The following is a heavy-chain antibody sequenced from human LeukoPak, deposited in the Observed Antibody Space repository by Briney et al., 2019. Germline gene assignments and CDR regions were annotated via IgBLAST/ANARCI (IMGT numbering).Heavy chain of an antibody. CDR3: VRDSGSGWYDY. J-gene: IGHJ4*02. V-gene: IGHV4-4*07. Sequence: SETLSLTCTVSAGSISGYYWNWLPQPAGKGLEWIGRMHTSGSTNHNPSLKSRITMSVDRSKNQFSLKLSSVTAADTAVYYCVRDSGSGWYDYWGQGTLVTVSS. CDR2: MHTSGST. CDR1: AGSISGYY. D-gene: IGHD6-19*01.